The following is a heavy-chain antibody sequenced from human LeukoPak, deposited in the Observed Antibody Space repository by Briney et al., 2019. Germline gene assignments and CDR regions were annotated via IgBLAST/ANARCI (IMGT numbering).Heavy chain of an antibody. V-gene: IGHV3-23*01. Sequence: GGSLRLSCAASGFTFSYYTMYWVRQAPGKGLEWVSIIGISGGGIHYADSVTGRFTISRDNYKNTLYLQINSLRAEDTAVYYCASLLGGPMDWFDPWGQGTLVTVSS. CDR2: IGISGGGI. CDR3: ASLLGGPMDWFDP. CDR1: GFTFSYYT. J-gene: IGHJ5*02. D-gene: IGHD3-16*01.